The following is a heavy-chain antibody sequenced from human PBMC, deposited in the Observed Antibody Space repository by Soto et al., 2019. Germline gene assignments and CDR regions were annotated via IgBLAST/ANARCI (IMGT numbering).Heavy chain of an antibody. D-gene: IGHD6-13*01. CDR1: GGSISSYY. Sequence: QVQLQESGPGLVKPSETLSLTCTVSGGSISSYYWSWIRQPPGKGLEWIGYIYYSGSTNYNPSLKRRVPIPETTPKTQFPQRLSSVTAADTALYYCAREGYSGSGYAWGAFDIWAQGTMVTVSS. V-gene: IGHV4-59*01. J-gene: IGHJ3*02. CDR2: IYYSGST. CDR3: AREGYSGSGYAWGAFDI.